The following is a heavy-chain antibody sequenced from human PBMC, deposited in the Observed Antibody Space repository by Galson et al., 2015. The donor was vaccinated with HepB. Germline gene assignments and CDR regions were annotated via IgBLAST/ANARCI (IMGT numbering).Heavy chain of an antibody. CDR2: INHSGST. Sequence: ETLSLTCAVYGGSFSGYYWSWIRQPPGKGLEWIGEINHSGSTNYNPSLKSRVTISVDTSKNQFSLKLSSVTAADTAVYYCAREGAYAWFGELYKGYYFDYWGQGTLVTVSS. V-gene: IGHV4-34*01. J-gene: IGHJ4*02. D-gene: IGHD3-10*01. CDR1: GGSFSGYY. CDR3: AREGAYAWFGELYKGYYFDY.